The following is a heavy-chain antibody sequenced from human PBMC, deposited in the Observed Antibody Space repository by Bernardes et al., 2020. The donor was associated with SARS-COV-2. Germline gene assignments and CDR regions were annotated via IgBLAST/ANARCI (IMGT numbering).Heavy chain of an antibody. CDR2: IGVTGDSA. Sequence: GGSLRLSCAASGFTFSTSAMTWVRQAPGKGLEWVSGIGVTGDSAYYADSVKGRFSVSRDNAKNTLYLQMNSLRAEDTAVYYCAKDLTGTYPDYFGFWDQGTLVTVSS. J-gene: IGHJ4*02. D-gene: IGHD7-27*01. CDR3: AKDLTGTYPDYFGF. V-gene: IGHV3-23*01. CDR1: GFTFSTSA.